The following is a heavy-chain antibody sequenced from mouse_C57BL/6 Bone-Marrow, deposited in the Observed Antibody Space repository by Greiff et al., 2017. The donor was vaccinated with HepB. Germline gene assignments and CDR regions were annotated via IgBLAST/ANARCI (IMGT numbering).Heavy chain of an antibody. CDR2: ISSGSSTI. CDR1: GFTFSDYG. J-gene: IGHJ3*01. Sequence: EVQLVESGGGLVKPGGSLKLSCAASGFTFSDYGMHWVRQSPEKGLEWVAYISSGSSTIYYADTVKGRFTISRDNAKNTLFLQMTSLRSEDTAMYYCARYWLAYWGQGTLVTVSA. V-gene: IGHV5-17*01. CDR3: ARYWLAY.